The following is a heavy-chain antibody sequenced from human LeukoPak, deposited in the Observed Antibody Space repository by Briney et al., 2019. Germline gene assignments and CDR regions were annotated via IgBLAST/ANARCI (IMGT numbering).Heavy chain of an antibody. V-gene: IGHV3-64D*06. CDR2: ISSNGGSP. CDR1: GFTFSSYA. J-gene: IGHJ3*02. CDR3: VNSAGYVGDAFDI. Sequence: GGSLRLSCSASGFTFSSYAMHWVRQAPGKGLEYVSAISSNGGSPYYADSVKGRFTISRDNSKNTLYLQMGILRAEDTAVYYCVNSAGYVGDAFDIWGQGTMVTVSS. D-gene: IGHD3-9*01.